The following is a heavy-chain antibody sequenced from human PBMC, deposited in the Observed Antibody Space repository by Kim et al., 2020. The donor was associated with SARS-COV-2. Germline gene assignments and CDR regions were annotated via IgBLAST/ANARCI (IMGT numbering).Heavy chain of an antibody. CDR3: AKDEDYYGSGSYDKN. V-gene: IGHV3-23*01. Sequence: GGSLRLSCTASGFTFSSYAMSWVRQAPGKGLEWVSAISGSGGSTYYADSVKGRFTISRDNSKNTLYLQMNSLRAEDTAVYCCAKDEDYYGSGSYDKNWGQGTLVTVSS. CDR1: GFTFSSYA. D-gene: IGHD3-10*01. J-gene: IGHJ4*02. CDR2: ISGSGGST.